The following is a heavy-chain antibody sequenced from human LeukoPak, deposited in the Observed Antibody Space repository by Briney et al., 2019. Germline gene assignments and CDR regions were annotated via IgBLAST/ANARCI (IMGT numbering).Heavy chain of an antibody. J-gene: IGHJ6*03. D-gene: IGHD4-11*01. CDR2: ISHDGSNK. CDR1: GFTFSRYG. CDR3: ASPSNSNYYYYYYMDV. Sequence: GGPLRLSCAASGFTFSRYGMHWVRQAPGKGLQWVAVISHDGSNKYYADSVKGRFTISRDNSKNTLYLQMNSLRAEDTAVYYCASPSNSNYYYYYYMDVWGKGTTVTVSS. V-gene: IGHV3-30*03.